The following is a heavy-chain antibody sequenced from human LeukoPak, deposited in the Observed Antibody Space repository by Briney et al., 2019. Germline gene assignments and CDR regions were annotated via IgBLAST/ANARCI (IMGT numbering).Heavy chain of an antibody. CDR1: GFSFSKSW. Sequence: GGSLRLSCVASGFSFSKSWMSWVRQAPGKGLEWVADIKEDGSAKHYVYSVKGRFTISRDNAKNSVFLQMDSLRAEDTAVYYCATYTNWVAGDVWGQGTTVTVSS. CDR2: IKEDGSAK. CDR3: ATYTNWVAGDV. D-gene: IGHD7-27*01. J-gene: IGHJ6*02. V-gene: IGHV3-7*01.